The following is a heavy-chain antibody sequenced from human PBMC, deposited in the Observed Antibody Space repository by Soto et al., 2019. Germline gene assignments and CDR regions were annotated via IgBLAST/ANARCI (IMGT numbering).Heavy chain of an antibody. CDR2: INSHGDST. V-gene: IGHV3-64*01. D-gene: IGHD5-12*01. Sequence: EVQLVESGGGLVQPGGSLRLSCAASGFIFSNYAMHWFRQAPGKGLEYVSAINSHGDSTYYANSVKGRFTISRDNSKNTLYLQMGSLRTEDMAVYYCARRDGYNFDYWGQGTLVTVSS. J-gene: IGHJ4*02. CDR1: GFIFSNYA. CDR3: ARRDGYNFDY.